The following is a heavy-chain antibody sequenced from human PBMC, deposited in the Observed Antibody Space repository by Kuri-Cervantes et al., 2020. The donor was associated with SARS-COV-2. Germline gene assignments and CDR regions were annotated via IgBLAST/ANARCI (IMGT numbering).Heavy chain of an antibody. CDR2: INPNSGGT. D-gene: IGHD2-2*01. Sequence: ASVKVSCKVSGYTFTGYYMHWVRQAPGQGLEWMGWINPNSGGTSYAQKFQGWVTMTRDTSISTAYMELSRLRSGDTAVYYCARDLMDCSSTSCYPRGMDVWGQGTTVTVSS. V-gene: IGHV1-2*04. J-gene: IGHJ6*02. CDR3: ARDLMDCSSTSCYPRGMDV. CDR1: GYTFTGYY.